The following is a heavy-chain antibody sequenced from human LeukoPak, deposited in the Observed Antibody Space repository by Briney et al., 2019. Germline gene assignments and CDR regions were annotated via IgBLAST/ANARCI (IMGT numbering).Heavy chain of an antibody. Sequence: PGGSLRLSCPASGFTFSNYWMAWVRQSPGKGLEWVANIKQDGIEKNYVDSVRGRFAISRDNAKSSLFLQMSSLRVDDTAVHYCARDQDGALDYWGQGSLVTVSS. CDR1: GFTFSNYW. J-gene: IGHJ4*02. V-gene: IGHV3-7*01. CDR3: ARDQDGALDY. CDR2: IKQDGIEK. D-gene: IGHD4-17*01.